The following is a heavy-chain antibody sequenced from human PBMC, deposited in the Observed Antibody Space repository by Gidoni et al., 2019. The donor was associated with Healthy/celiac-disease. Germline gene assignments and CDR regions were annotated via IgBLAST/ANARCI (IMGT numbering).Heavy chain of an antibody. CDR3: ARGHARRYCSSTSCYPRQYYYYYGMDV. V-gene: IGHV4-34*01. Sequence: QVQLQQWGAGLLKPSETLSLTCAVYGGSFSGYYWSWIRQPPGKGREWIGEINHSGSTNYNPSLKSRVTISVDTSKNQFSLKLSSVTAAETAVYYCARGHARRYCSSTSCYPRQYYYYYGMDVWGQGTTVTVSS. CDR1: GGSFSGYY. J-gene: IGHJ6*02. D-gene: IGHD2-2*01. CDR2: INHSGST.